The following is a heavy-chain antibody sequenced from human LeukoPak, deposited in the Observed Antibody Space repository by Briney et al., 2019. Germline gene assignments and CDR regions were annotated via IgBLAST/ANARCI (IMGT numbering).Heavy chain of an antibody. Sequence: SETLSLTCTVSGASVGSAGYHWSWIRQPPGGGLEWIGYIYYISNTNYNPSLKSRVTMSVDPSKNQFSLKLNSVTAADTAVYYCARTQSQSGSYRYYFGYWGREPWSPSPQ. CDR3: ARTQSQSGSYRYYFGY. J-gene: IGHJ4*02. CDR1: GASVGSAGYH. CDR2: IYYISNT. V-gene: IGHV4-61*08. D-gene: IGHD1-26*01.